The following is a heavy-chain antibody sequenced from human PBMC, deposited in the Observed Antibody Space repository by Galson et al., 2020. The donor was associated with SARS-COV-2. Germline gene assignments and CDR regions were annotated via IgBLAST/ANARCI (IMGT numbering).Heavy chain of an antibody. D-gene: IGHD3-3*01. CDR3: ARASIQPRETIFGVVSREDYYYYMDV. V-gene: IGHV1-8*01. Sequence: ASVKVSCKASGYTFTSYDINWVRQATGQGLEWMGWMNPNSGNTGYAQKFQGRVTMTRNTSISTAYMELSSLRSEDTAVYYCARASIQPRETIFGVVSREDYYYYMDVWGKGTTVTVSS. CDR1: GYTFTSYD. J-gene: IGHJ6*03. CDR2: MNPNSGNT.